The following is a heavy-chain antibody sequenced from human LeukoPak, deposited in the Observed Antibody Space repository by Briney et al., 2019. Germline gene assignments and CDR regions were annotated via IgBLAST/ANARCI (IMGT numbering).Heavy chain of an antibody. J-gene: IGHJ4*02. V-gene: IGHV3-48*02. CDR2: ISSSSTI. CDR3: ATSITMIVVDPYSDY. D-gene: IGHD3-22*01. CDR1: GFTFSSYS. Sequence: PGGSLRLSCAASGFTFSSYSMNWVRQAPGKRLEWVSYISSSSTIYYADSVKGRFTISRDNAKNSLYLQMNSLRDEDTAVYYCATSITMIVVDPYSDYWGQGTLVTVSS.